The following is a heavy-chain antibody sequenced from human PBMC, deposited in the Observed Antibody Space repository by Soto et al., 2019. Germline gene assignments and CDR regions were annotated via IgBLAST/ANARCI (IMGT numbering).Heavy chain of an antibody. Sequence: QVQLVQSGAEVKKPGSSVKVSCKASGGTFSSYAISWVRQAPGQGLEWMGVIIPIFGTANYAQKFQGRVTITADESTSTAYMELSSLRSEDTAVYYCARRSDYYDSSGYYFWGQGTLVTVSS. CDR1: GGTFSSYA. CDR3: ARRSDYYDSSGYYF. D-gene: IGHD3-22*01. V-gene: IGHV1-69*01. J-gene: IGHJ4*02. CDR2: IIPIFGTA.